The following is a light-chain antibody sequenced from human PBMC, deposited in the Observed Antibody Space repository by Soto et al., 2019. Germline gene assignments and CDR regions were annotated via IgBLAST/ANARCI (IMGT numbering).Light chain of an antibody. Sequence: DIQMTQSPPTLSASLGERATITCRASESVRRCLAWHQQKPGQAPEVLIYRASSLPSGTPSRFSGSGSGTEFTLTINSLQPDDSATYYCQQYDSYPWTFGQGTKVDNK. J-gene: IGKJ1*01. CDR1: ESVRRC. V-gene: IGKV1-5*03. CDR3: QQYDSYPWT. CDR2: RAS.